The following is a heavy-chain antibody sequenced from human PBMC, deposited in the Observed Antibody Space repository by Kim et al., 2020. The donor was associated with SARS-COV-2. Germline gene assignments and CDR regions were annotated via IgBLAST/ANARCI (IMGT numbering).Heavy chain of an antibody. Sequence: GGSLRLSCSASGFTFSSYAMHWVRQAPGKGLEYVSAISSNGGSTYYADSVKGRFTISRDNSKNTLYLQMSSLRAEDTAVYYCVKDNVDIVATIARGDDYWGQGTLVTVSS. CDR3: VKDNVDIVATIARGDDY. CDR1: GFTFSSYA. J-gene: IGHJ4*02. CDR2: ISSNGGST. D-gene: IGHD5-12*01. V-gene: IGHV3-64D*06.